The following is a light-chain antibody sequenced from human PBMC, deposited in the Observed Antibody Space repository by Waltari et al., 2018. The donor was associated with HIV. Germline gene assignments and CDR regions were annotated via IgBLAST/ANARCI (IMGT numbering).Light chain of an antibody. V-gene: IGKV3-15*01. J-gene: IGKJ4*01. CDR3: QQYNNWPPNT. Sequence: EIVMTQSPATLSVSPGERATLSCRASQSVSTNLAWYQQKPGQAPRLLIYGASTRATGLPARFRGSGSGTEFSLTISSLQSEDFAVYYCQQYNNWPPNTFGGGTKVEIK. CDR1: QSVSTN. CDR2: GAS.